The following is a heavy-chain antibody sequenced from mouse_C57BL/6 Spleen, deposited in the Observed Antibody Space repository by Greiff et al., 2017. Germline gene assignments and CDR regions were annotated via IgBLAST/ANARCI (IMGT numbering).Heavy chain of an antibody. V-gene: IGHV1-64*01. CDR1: GYTFTSYW. Sequence: VQLQQPGAELVKPGASVKLSCKASGYTFTSYWMHWVKQRPGQGLEWIGMIHPNSGSTNYNEKFKSKATLTVDKSSSTAYMQLSSLTSEDSAVYYCAPYSNDVAYWGQGTLVTVSA. CDR3: APYSNDVAY. D-gene: IGHD2-12*01. CDR2: IHPNSGST. J-gene: IGHJ3*01.